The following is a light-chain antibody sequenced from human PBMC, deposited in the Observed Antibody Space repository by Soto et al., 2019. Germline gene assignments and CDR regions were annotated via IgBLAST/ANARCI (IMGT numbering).Light chain of an antibody. CDR3: QQRFT. CDR1: QSVSSY. V-gene: IGKV3-11*01. Sequence: DIMLTQSPATLSLSLGERATLSCRASQSVSSYLAWYQQKPGQAPRLLIYDVSNRATGIPARFSGSGSGTDFTLTISSLEHEDFAVYYCQQRFTFGQGTRLEIK. J-gene: IGKJ5*01. CDR2: DVS.